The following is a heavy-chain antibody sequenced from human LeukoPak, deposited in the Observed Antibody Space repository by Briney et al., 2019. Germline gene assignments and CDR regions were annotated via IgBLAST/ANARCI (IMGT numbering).Heavy chain of an antibody. J-gene: IGHJ4*02. CDR3: TKGVLGGTQSVSAGLDS. Sequence: GGSLRLSCAASGFTFSDYSMNWVRQAPGKGLEWVSYISSSSSTVYYADSVKGRFTISRDNAKNSLYLQMNSLRDEDTAVYYCTKGVLGGTQSVSAGLDSWGQGTLVTVSS. D-gene: IGHD3-16*01. CDR2: ISSSSSTV. V-gene: IGHV3-48*02. CDR1: GFTFSDYS.